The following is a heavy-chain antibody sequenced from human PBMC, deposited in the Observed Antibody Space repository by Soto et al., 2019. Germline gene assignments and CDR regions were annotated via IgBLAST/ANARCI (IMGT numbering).Heavy chain of an antibody. CDR2: ISGRGDAT. CDR3: AKGGSFGVVFTYFNF. CDR1: GFTFSSYA. J-gene: IGHJ4*02. V-gene: IGHV3-23*01. Sequence: EVQLLESGGGLVQPGGSRRLSCAASGFTFSSYAMSWVRQAPGKGLEWISSISGRGDATYYADSLKGRFTISRDNSKNTLYLQMNSLRAEDTAVYYCAKGGSFGVVFTYFNFWGQGTLVTVSS. D-gene: IGHD3-16*01.